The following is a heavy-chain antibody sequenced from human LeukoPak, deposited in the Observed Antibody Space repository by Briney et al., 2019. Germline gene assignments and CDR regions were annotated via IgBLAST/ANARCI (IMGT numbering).Heavy chain of an antibody. Sequence: SETLSLTCTVPGVSISSYYWSWIRQPAGKGLEWIGRIYTSGSTNYNPSLKSRVTISVDTSKNQFSLKLSSVTAADTAVYYCARGVQQLYAFDIWGQGTMVTVSS. CDR3: ARGVQQLYAFDI. D-gene: IGHD6-13*01. CDR2: IYTSGST. CDR1: GVSISSYY. V-gene: IGHV4-4*07. J-gene: IGHJ3*02.